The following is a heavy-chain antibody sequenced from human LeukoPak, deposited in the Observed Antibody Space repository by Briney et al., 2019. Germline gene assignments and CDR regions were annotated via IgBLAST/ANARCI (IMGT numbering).Heavy chain of an antibody. CDR1: GFTFSSYG. J-gene: IGHJ4*02. CDR2: ISYDGNNK. D-gene: IGHD2-8*02. Sequence: GGSLRLSCATSGFTFSSYGMHWVRQAPGKGLEWVAVISYDGNNKYYADSVKGRFTISRDNSKNTLYLQMNSLRAEDTAVYYCARDGLLGYFDYWGQGTLVTVSS. V-gene: IGHV3-30*03. CDR3: ARDGLLGYFDY.